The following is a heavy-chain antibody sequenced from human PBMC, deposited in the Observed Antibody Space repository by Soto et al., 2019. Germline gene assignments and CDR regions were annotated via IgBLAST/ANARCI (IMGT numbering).Heavy chain of an antibody. D-gene: IGHD5-18*01. J-gene: IGHJ4*02. CDR1: GGSISSGDYY. V-gene: IGHV4-30-4*01. Sequence: QVQLQESGPGLVKPSQTLSLTCTVSGGSISSGDYYWSWIRQPPGKGLEWIGYIYYSGSTYYNPSLSSRVTLSADTSKNQFSLKLSSVTAADTAVYYCASTSYGYTFYDYWGQGTLVTVSS. CDR2: IYYSGST. CDR3: ASTSYGYTFYDY.